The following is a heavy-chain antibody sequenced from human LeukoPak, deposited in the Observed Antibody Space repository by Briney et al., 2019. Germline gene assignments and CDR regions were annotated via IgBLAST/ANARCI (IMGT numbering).Heavy chain of an antibody. CDR1: GGSISDNY. D-gene: IGHD3-22*01. Sequence: SETLSLTCIVPGGSISDNYWSWIRQPPGKGLEWIGYIYYSGSTYYNPSLKSRVTISVDTSKNQFSLKLSSVTAADTAVYYCARVYYHDSRSNYFDPWGQGTLVTVSS. V-gene: IGHV4-59*08. J-gene: IGHJ5*02. CDR2: IYYSGST. CDR3: ARVYYHDSRSNYFDP.